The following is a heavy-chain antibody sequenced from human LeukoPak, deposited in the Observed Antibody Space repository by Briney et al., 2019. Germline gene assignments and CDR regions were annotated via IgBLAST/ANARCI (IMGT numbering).Heavy chain of an antibody. CDR1: GGSISSYY. D-gene: IGHD3-22*01. J-gene: IGHJ4*02. CDR2: IYTSGST. CDR3: ARDGYYYDSSGPGYFDY. Sequence: SETLSLTCTVSGGSISSYYWSWIRQPAGKGLEWIGRIYTSGSTNYNPSLKSRVTMSVDTSKNQFSLKLSSVTAADTAVHYCARDGYYYDSSGPGYFDYWGQGTPVTVSS. V-gene: IGHV4-4*07.